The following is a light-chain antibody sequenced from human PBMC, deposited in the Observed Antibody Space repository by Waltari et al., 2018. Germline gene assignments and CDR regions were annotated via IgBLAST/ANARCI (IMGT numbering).Light chain of an antibody. CDR2: EGS. CDR1: SSDVGNYNL. J-gene: IGLJ2*01. V-gene: IGLV2-23*01. CDR3: CSYAGSSTSVV. Sequence: QSALTPPASVSGYPGQSITISCTGTSSDVGNYNLVSWCQQHPGNAPKLMIYEGSKRPSGVSNRFSGSKSGNTASLTISGLQAEDEADYYCCSYAGSSTSVVFGGGTKLTVL.